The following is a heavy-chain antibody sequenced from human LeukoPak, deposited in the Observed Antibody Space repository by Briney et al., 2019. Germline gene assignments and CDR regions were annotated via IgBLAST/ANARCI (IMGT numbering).Heavy chain of an antibody. CDR1: GGSISSYY. CDR3: ATQGGSSSWVNWFDP. J-gene: IGHJ5*02. CDR2: IYYSGST. Sequence: SETLSLTCTVSGGSISSYYWSWIRQPPGKGLEWIGYIYYSGSTNYNPSLKSRVTISVDTSKNQFSLKLSSVTAADTAVYYCATQGGSSSWVNWFDPWGQGTLVTVSS. D-gene: IGHD6-13*01. V-gene: IGHV4-59*01.